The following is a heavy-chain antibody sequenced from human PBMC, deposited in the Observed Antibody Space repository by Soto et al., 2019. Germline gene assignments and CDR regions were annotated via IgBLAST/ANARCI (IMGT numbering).Heavy chain of an antibody. CDR2: IIPIFGTA. D-gene: IGHD6-19*01. CDR1: GGTFSRYA. CDR3: AREYSTGIAVAGGFDY. V-gene: IGHV1-69*13. J-gene: IGHJ4*02. Sequence: SVKVSCKASGGTFSRYAIRWVRQAPGQGLEWMGGIIPIFGTANYAQKFQGRVTITADESTSTAYMELSSLRSEDTAVYYCAREYSTGIAVAGGFDYWGQGTLVTVSS.